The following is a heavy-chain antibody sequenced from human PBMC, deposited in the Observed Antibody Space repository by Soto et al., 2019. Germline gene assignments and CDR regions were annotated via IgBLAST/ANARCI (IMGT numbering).Heavy chain of an antibody. CDR3: AGDEREAYYDFWSGYYTFDY. CDR1: GFTFSSYS. D-gene: IGHD3-3*01. Sequence: GGSLRLSCAASGFTFSSYSMNWVRQAPGKGLEWVSYISSSSSTIYYADSVKGRFTISRDNAKNSVYLQMNSLRDEDTAVYYCAGDEREAYYDFWSGYYTFDYWGQGTLVTVSS. V-gene: IGHV3-48*02. CDR2: ISSSSSTI. J-gene: IGHJ4*02.